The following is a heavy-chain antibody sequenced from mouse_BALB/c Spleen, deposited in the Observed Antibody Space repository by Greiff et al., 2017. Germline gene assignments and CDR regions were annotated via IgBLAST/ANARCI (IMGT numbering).Heavy chain of an antibody. J-gene: IGHJ3*01. CDR3: ARSNYDYDGGWFAY. V-gene: IGHV3-8*02. CDR2: ISYSGST. D-gene: IGHD2-4*01. CDR1: GDSITSGY. Sequence: EVKLMESGPSLVKPSQTLSLTCSVTGDSITSGYWNWIRKFPGNKLEYMGYISYSGSTYYNPSLKSRISITRDTSKNQYYLQLNSVTTEDTATYYCARSNYDYDGGWFAYWGQGTLVTVSA.